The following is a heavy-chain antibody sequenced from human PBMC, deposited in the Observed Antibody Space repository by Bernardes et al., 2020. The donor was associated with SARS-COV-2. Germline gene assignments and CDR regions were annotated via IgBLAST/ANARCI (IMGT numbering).Heavy chain of an antibody. CDR1: GGSISSSSYY. J-gene: IGHJ4*02. V-gene: IGHV4-39*01. CDR3: ARHTGPGFEDY. D-gene: IGHD2-8*02. CDR2: IYYSGST. Sequence: SETLSLTCTVSGGSISSSSYYWGWIRQPPGKGLEWIGSIYYSGSTYYNPSLKSRVTISVDTSKNQFSLKLSSVTAADTAVYYCARHTGPGFEDYWGQGTLVTVSS.